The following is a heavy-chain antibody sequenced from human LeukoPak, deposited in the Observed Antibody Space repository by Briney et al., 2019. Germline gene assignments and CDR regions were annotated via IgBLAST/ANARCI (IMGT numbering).Heavy chain of an antibody. Sequence: SETLSLTCTVSGDSFIGSYWSWIRQPPGKGLEWIGYIYYSGSTNYNPSLKSRVTISVDTSKNQFSLKLSSVTAADTAVYYCARYCSGGSCLDYWGQGTLVTVSS. CDR2: IYYSGST. D-gene: IGHD2-15*01. CDR3: ARYCSGGSCLDY. J-gene: IGHJ4*02. CDR1: GDSFIGSY. V-gene: IGHV4-59*01.